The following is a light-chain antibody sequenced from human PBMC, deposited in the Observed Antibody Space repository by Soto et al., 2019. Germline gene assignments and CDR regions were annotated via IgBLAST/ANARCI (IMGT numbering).Light chain of an antibody. CDR1: SSDVGGYNY. V-gene: IGLV2-14*03. CDR3: CSYTTSNTRQIV. J-gene: IGLJ1*01. CDR2: DVS. Sequence: SVLTQPASLSGSPGQSITISCTGTSSDVGGYNYVSWYQHHPGKAPKLMIYDVSNRPSGVSNRFSGSKSGNTASLTISGLQPEDEADYYCCSYTTSNTRQIVFGTGTKVTVL.